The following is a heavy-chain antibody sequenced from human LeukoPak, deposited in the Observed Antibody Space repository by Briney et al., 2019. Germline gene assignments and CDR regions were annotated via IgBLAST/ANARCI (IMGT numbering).Heavy chain of an antibody. J-gene: IGHJ5*02. Sequence: ASVKVSCKASGYTFTDYYMHWVRQAPGQGLERMGWINPNSGGTNFAQKFQGRVTMTRDTSISTAYMELNRLRSDDTAVYYCARGHHIGSPGHWFDPWGQGTLVIVSS. D-gene: IGHD5-12*01. CDR1: GYTFTDYY. CDR3: ARGHHIGSPGHWFDP. V-gene: IGHV1-2*02. CDR2: INPNSGGT.